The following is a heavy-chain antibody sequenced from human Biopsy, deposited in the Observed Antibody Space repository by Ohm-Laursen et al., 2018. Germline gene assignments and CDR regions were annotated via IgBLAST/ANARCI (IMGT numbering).Heavy chain of an antibody. J-gene: IGHJ5*02. CDR3: AREARIAAVAYFDP. V-gene: IGHV4-4*07. D-gene: IGHD6-13*01. Sequence: VTLSLTCTVSGGPISNYYWSWIRQPAGKALEWIGRIYRSGSTNYNPSLKSRVTMSVDTSKNQFSLILSSMTAADTAVYYCAREARIAAVAYFDPWGQGTLVTVSS. CDR2: IYRSGST. CDR1: GGPISNYY.